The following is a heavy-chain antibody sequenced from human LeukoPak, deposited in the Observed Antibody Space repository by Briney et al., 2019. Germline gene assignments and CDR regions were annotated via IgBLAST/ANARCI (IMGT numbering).Heavy chain of an antibody. Sequence: ASVKVSCKASGYTFTGYYMHWVRQSPGQRLEWMGWINPNSGGTNYAQKSQGKVTMTRDTSISTAYMELSRLRSDDTAVYYCARGIDTFDYWGQGTLVTVSS. J-gene: IGHJ4*02. V-gene: IGHV1-2*02. D-gene: IGHD2-15*01. CDR3: ARGIDTFDY. CDR1: GYTFTGYY. CDR2: INPNSGGT.